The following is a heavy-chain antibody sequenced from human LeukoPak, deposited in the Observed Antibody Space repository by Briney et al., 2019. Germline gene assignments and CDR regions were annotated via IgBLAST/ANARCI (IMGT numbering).Heavy chain of an antibody. V-gene: IGHV3-9*01. D-gene: IGHD1-26*01. CDR1: GFTFDDYA. Sequence: GGSLRLSCAASGFTFDDYAVHWVRQAPGKGLEWVSGISWNSGSIGYADSVKGRFTISRDNAKNSLYLQMNSLRAEDTAVYYCARDVGNYYYMDVWGKGTTVTVSS. CDR3: ARDVGNYYYMDV. J-gene: IGHJ6*03. CDR2: ISWNSGSI.